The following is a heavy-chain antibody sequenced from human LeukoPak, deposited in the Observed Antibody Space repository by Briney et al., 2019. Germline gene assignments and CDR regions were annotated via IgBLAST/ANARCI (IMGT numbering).Heavy chain of an antibody. J-gene: IGHJ5*02. D-gene: IGHD3-22*01. CDR1: GGTFSSYA. V-gene: IGHV1-69*05. CDR3: ARRDYYDSSGYYH. CDR2: IIPIFGTP. Sequence: SVKVSCKASGGTFSSYAISWVRQAPGQGLEWMGGIIPIFGTPNYAQKFQGRVTITTDESTSTAYMELSSLRSEDTAVYYCARRDYYDSSGYYHWGQGTLVPVSS.